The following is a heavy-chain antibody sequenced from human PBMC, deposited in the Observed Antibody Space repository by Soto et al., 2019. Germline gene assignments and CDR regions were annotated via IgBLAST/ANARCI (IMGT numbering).Heavy chain of an antibody. CDR1: GGSFSSSTYY. D-gene: IGHD3-22*01. CDR2: MYSGGNT. V-gene: IGHV4-39*01. J-gene: IGHJ5*01. Sequence: QLQLQESGPGLVKPSETLSLTCTVSGGSFSSSTYYWGWIRQPPGKGLEWIGSMYSGGNTYYNPSLKSRVTVSVDTSKNHFSLKLTSVTAADTAMYYCARQPYDSTGYYYGAWGHGTLVTVSS. CDR3: ARQPYDSTGYYYGA.